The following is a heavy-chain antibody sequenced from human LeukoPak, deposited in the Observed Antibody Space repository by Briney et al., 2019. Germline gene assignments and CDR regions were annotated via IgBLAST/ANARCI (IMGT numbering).Heavy chain of an antibody. CDR3: ARDGYGSGSYYPYYYYGMDV. CDR2: IWYDGSDN. V-gene: IGHV3-33*01. CDR1: GFTFSNYG. J-gene: IGHJ6*02. D-gene: IGHD3-10*01. Sequence: GGSLRLSCAASGFTFSNYGMHWVRQAPGKGLEWVVVIWYDGSDNYYADSVKGRFTISRDNAKNSLYLQMNSLRAEDTAVYYCARDGYGSGSYYPYYYYGMDVWGQGTTVTVSS.